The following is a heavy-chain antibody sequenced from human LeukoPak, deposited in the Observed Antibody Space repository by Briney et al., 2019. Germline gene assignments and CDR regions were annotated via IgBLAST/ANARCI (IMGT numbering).Heavy chain of an antibody. CDR3: ARSPLIAARPFDY. CDR2: INSDGSST. D-gene: IGHD6-6*01. CDR1: GFTFSSCW. J-gene: IGHJ4*02. V-gene: IGHV3-74*01. Sequence: GGSLRLSCAASGFTFSSCWMHWVRQAPGKGLVWVSRINSDGSSTSYADSVKGRFTISRDNAKNTLYLQMNSLRAEDTAVYYCARSPLIAARPFDYWGQGTLVTVSS.